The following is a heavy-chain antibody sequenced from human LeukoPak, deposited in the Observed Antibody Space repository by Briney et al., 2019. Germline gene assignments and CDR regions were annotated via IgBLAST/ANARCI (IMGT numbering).Heavy chain of an antibody. CDR2: IDPNSGGT. Sequence: ASVKVSCKASGYTFTDYYIHWVRQAPGQGLEWMGWIDPNSGGTKYAQKFQGRVTVTRDTSINTAYMDLSSLASDATVVYYSARVRLIAGGGTNWFDPWGQGTLVTVSS. CDR1: GYTFTDYY. J-gene: IGHJ5*02. V-gene: IGHV1-2*02. CDR3: ARVRLIAGGGTNWFDP. D-gene: IGHD6-13*01.